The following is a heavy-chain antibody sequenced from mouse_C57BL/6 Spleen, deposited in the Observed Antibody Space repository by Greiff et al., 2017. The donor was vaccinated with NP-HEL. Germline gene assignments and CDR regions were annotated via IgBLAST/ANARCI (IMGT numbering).Heavy chain of an antibody. CDR1: GFNIKDYY. Sequence: EVQLQESGAELVRPGASVKLSCTASGFNIKDYYMHWVKQRPEQGLEWIGRIDPEDGDTEYAPKFQGQATMTADTSSNTAYLQLSSLTSEDTAVYYCTTITTVVAEAMDYWGQGTSVTVSS. CDR2: IDPEDGDT. V-gene: IGHV14-1*01. D-gene: IGHD1-1*01. J-gene: IGHJ4*01. CDR3: TTITTVVAEAMDY.